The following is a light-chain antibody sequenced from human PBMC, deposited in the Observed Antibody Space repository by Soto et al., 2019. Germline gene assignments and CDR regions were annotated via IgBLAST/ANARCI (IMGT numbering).Light chain of an antibody. Sequence: EIVMTQSPATLSVSPGERATLSCRASQSVNSNLAWYQQKPGQAPRLLIYGASTRATGMPARFSGSGSGTEFTLTISSLQSEEFAVYYCQQYNNWSSWTFGQGTKVEIK. J-gene: IGKJ1*01. V-gene: IGKV3-15*01. CDR2: GAS. CDR3: QQYNNWSSWT. CDR1: QSVNSN.